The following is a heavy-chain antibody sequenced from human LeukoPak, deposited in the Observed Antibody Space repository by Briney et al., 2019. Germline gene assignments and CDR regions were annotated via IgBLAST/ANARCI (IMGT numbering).Heavy chain of an antibody. CDR2: FHYSGST. Sequence: SETLPLTCRVSGASVSNYYWSWIRQSPGKGLEWIGFFHYSGSTNYNPSLNSRVTTSIDTSMNQLSLTLVSVTAADTAVYFCARHHDGGPKLRLDFWGLGVLVTVSS. V-gene: IGHV4-59*08. CDR1: GASVSNYY. J-gene: IGHJ4*02. D-gene: IGHD2-15*01. CDR3: ARHHDGGPKLRLDF.